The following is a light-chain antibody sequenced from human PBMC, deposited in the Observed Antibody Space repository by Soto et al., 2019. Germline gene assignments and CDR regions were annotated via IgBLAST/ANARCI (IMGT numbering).Light chain of an antibody. V-gene: IGKV1-5*01. J-gene: IGKJ1*01. CDR3: QHYNSYSEP. Sequence: DIQMTKSPSALSASEEDRVTITCRASQSISSWLAWYQQKPGKAPQLLIYDASSLESGVPSRFSGSGSGTEFTLTISSLQPDDFAPYYCQHYNSYSEPFGQGTKVDIK. CDR2: DAS. CDR1: QSISSW.